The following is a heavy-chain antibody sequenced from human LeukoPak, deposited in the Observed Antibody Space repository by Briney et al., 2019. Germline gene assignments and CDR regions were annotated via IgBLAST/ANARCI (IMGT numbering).Heavy chain of an antibody. CDR3: ARVGKAYNYDSSGYYYVFDY. Sequence: GGSLRLSCAASGFTFSSYGMHWVRQAPGKGLEWVANIKQDGSEKYYVDSVKGRFTISRDNAKNSLYLQMNSLRAEDTAVYYCARVGKAYNYDSSGYYYVFDYWGQGTLVTVSS. D-gene: IGHD3-22*01. CDR2: IKQDGSEK. CDR1: GFTFSSYG. V-gene: IGHV3-7*01. J-gene: IGHJ4*02.